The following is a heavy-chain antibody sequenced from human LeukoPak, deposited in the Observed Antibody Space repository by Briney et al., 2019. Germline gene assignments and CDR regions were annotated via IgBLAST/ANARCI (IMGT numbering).Heavy chain of an antibody. V-gene: IGHV3-48*02. Sequence: QLGGSLRLSCAASGFTFSSYGMNWVRQAPGKGLEWVSFLRSRSSTIYYADSVKGRFTVSRDNAKNSLYLQMNSLRDEDSAVYYCARIGEDSSGWYHFDYWGQGTLVTVSS. CDR3: ARIGEDSSGWYHFDY. D-gene: IGHD6-19*01. CDR2: LRSRSSTI. CDR1: GFTFSSYG. J-gene: IGHJ4*02.